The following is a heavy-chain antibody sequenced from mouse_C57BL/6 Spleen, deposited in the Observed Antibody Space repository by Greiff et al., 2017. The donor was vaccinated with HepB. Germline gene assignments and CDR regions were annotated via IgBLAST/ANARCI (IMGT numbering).Heavy chain of an antibody. J-gene: IGHJ3*01. CDR2: IYPGDGDT. V-gene: IGHV1-82*01. CDR3: ASGGQLTFFAY. Sequence: QVQLQQSGPELVKPGASVKISCKASGYAFSSSWMNWVKQRPGKGLEWIGRIYPGDGDTNYNGKFKGKATLTADKSSSTAYMQLSSLTSEDSAVYFCASGGQLTFFAYWGQGTLVTVSA. D-gene: IGHD3-3*01. CDR1: GYAFSSSW.